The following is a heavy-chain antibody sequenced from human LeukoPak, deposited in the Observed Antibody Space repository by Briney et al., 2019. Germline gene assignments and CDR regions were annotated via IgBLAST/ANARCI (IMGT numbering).Heavy chain of an antibody. J-gene: IGHJ4*02. V-gene: IGHV4-59*01. CDR2: IYYSGST. CDR1: GGSISSYY. Sequence: SQTLSLTCTVSGGSISSYYWSWIRQPPGKGLEWIGYIYYSGSTNYNPSLKSRVTISVDTSKNQFSLKLSSVTAADTAVYYCARERGERIAVAGFDYWGQGTLVTVSS. CDR3: ARERGERIAVAGFDY. D-gene: IGHD6-19*01.